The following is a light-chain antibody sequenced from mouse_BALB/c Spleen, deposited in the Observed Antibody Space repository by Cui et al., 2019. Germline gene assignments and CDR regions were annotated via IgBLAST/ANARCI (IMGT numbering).Light chain of an antibody. CDR1: SSVSY. CDR2: STS. Sequence: QLVLTQSQAIMSASPGEKVTITCSASSSVSYMHWFQQKPGTSPKLWIYSTSNLASGVPARFSGSGSGTSYSLTISRMEAEDAATYYCQQRSSYPFTFGSGTKLEIK. V-gene: IGKV4-57*01. J-gene: IGKJ4*01. CDR3: QQRSSYPFT.